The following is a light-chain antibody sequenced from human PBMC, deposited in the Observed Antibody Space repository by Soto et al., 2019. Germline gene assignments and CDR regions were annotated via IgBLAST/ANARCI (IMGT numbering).Light chain of an antibody. Sequence: QSALTQPASVSGSPGQSITISCTGTSSDVGGYNYVSWYQQHPGKAPKLMIYDVSNRPSGVSNRFSGSKSGNTASLTISGXXAXXXXXYYCSSYRSSSTPVVFGGGTKVTV. J-gene: IGLJ2*01. CDR1: SSDVGGYNY. CDR3: SSYRSSSTPVV. V-gene: IGLV2-14*01. CDR2: DVS.